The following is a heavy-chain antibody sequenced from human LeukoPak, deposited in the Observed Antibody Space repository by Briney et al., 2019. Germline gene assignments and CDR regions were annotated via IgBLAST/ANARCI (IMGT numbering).Heavy chain of an antibody. J-gene: IGHJ3*02. CDR2: IYYSGST. CDR3: ARDLEEAAFDI. V-gene: IGHV4-59*12. Sequence: KPSETLSLTCTVSGGSISSYYWSWIRQPPGKGLEWIGYIYYSGSTNYNPSLKSRVTISVDTSKNQFSLKLSSVTAADTAVYYCARDLEEAAFDIWGQGTMVTVSS. CDR1: GGSISSYY. D-gene: IGHD5-24*01.